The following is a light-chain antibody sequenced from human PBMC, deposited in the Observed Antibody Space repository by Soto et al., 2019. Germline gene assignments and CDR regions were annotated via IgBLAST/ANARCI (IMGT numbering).Light chain of an antibody. V-gene: IGKV1-5*01. CDR3: QQYQSYSRT. CDR1: QSISSW. Sequence: DIQMTQSPSTLSASVGDRVTITCRASQSISSWLAWYQQKQGKAPKLLIYDASSLESGVPSRFRGSGSGTEFTLTISRLKPDDFETYYCQQYQSYSRTFGQGTKVDI. J-gene: IGKJ1*01. CDR2: DAS.